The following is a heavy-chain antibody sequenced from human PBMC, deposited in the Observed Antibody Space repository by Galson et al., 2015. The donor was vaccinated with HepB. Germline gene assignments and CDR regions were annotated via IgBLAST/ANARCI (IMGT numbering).Heavy chain of an antibody. D-gene: IGHD6-19*01. CDR3: ARDTSRRSSGWYPSYWYFDL. Sequence: SLRLSCAASGFTFSSYWMSWVRQAPGKGLEWVANIKQDGSEKYYVDSVKGRFTISRDNAKNSLYLQMNSLRAEDTAVYYCARDTSRRSSGWYPSYWYFDLWGRGTLVTVSS. CDR2: IKQDGSEK. J-gene: IGHJ2*01. CDR1: GFTFSSYW. V-gene: IGHV3-7*03.